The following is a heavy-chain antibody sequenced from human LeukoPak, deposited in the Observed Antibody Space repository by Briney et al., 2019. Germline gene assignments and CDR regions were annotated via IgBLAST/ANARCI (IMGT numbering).Heavy chain of an antibody. V-gene: IGHV1-69*13. CDR1: GGTFSSYA. J-gene: IGHJ6*03. D-gene: IGHD1-7*01. CDR2: IIPIFGTA. Sequence: PGASVKVSCKAYGGTFSSYAISWVRQAPGQGSEWMGGIIPIFGTANYAQKFQGRVTITADESTSTAYMELSSLRSEDTAVYYCARDRRNQTNYYYYMDVWGKGTTVTVSS. CDR3: ARDRRNQTNYYYYMDV.